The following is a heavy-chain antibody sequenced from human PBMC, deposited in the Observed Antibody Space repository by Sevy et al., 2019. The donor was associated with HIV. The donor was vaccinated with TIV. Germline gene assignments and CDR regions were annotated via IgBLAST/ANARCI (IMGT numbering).Heavy chain of an antibody. V-gene: IGHV3-48*02. Sequence: GGSLRLSCAASGFTFSSYSMNWVRQAPGKGLEWVSYISSSSSTIYYGDSVKGRFTISRDNAKNSLYLQMNSLRDEDTAVYYCASFQKYDFLTGYSYAFDIWGQGTMVTVSS. CDR2: ISSSSSTI. J-gene: IGHJ3*02. CDR1: GFTFSSYS. D-gene: IGHD3-9*01. CDR3: ASFQKYDFLTGYSYAFDI.